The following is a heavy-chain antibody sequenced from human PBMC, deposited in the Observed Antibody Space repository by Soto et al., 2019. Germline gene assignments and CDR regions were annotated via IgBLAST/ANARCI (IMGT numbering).Heavy chain of an antibody. CDR3: ARGITIFRTPRGSNYYYGMDV. J-gene: IGHJ6*02. Sequence: ASVKVSCKASGYTFTSYDINWVRQATGQGLEWMGWMNPNSGNTGYAQKFQGWVTMTRDTSISTAYMELSRLRSDDTAVYYCARGITIFRTPRGSNYYYGMDVWGQGTTVTVSS. CDR1: GYTFTSYD. CDR2: MNPNSGNT. V-gene: IGHV1-8*01. D-gene: IGHD3-9*01.